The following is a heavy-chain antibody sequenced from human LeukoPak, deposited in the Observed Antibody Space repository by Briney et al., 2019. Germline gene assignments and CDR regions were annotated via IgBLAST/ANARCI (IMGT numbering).Heavy chain of an antibody. D-gene: IGHD3-3*02. CDR3: AFSNNFNY. CDR2: IKHDGSEK. Sequence: GGSLGLSCAGPGISFSGQWMNWVRQAPGQGLEWVANIKHDGSEKYYVASVEGRFTISRDDAKNSVSLQMNSVRAEDTAIYYCAFSNNFNYWGQGTLVTVSS. V-gene: IGHV3-7*01. J-gene: IGHJ4*02. CDR1: GISFSGQW.